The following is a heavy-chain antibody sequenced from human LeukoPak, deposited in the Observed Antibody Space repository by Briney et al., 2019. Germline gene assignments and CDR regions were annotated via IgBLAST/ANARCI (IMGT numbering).Heavy chain of an antibody. CDR2: IRYDGSNK. Sequence: GGSLRLSCSASGFTFSNYGMQWVRQAPGKGLEWVAFIRYDGSNKYYAGSVKGRFTISRDNSMNTLYLEMNGLRAEDTAVFFFTKGTSYDIRPQDYWGQGTLVTVSS. CDR1: GFTFSNYG. CDR3: TKGTSYDIRPQDY. V-gene: IGHV3-30*02. D-gene: IGHD3-9*01. J-gene: IGHJ4*02.